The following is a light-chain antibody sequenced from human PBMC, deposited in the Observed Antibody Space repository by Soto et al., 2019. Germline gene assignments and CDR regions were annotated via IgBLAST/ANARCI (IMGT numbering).Light chain of an antibody. CDR1: SSDVGSYNL. J-gene: IGLJ2*01. CDR3: CSYAGSSTFSLVGV. Sequence: QSALTQPASVSGSPGQSITISCTGTSSDVGSYNLVSWYQQHPGKAPKLMIYEGSKRPSGVSNRFSGAKSGNTASLTISGLQAEDEADYYCCSYAGSSTFSLVGVFGGGTKLTVL. V-gene: IGLV2-23*03. CDR2: EGS.